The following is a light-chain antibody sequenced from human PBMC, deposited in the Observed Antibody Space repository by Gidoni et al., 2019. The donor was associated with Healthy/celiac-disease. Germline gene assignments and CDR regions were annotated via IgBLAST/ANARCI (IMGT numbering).Light chain of an antibody. CDR1: QILLHSNGYNY. CDR2: LGS. J-gene: IGKJ4*01. Sequence: DLVMTQYALSLLVTPGAPASISFRSSQILLHSNGYNYLDWYLHKPGQSPQLLIDLGSNRDYMVTDRVSGSGSGTDFTLKISRVEAEDVGVYYCMQALQTPRTFGGGTKVEIK. CDR3: MQALQTPRT. V-gene: IGKV2-28*01.